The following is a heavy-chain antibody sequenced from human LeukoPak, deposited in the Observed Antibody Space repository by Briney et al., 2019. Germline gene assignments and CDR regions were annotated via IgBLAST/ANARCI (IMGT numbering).Heavy chain of an antibody. CDR2: INHSGST. V-gene: IGHV4-30-4*01. CDR1: GGSISSGDYY. CDR3: ARGFNSSSWYGSGYFDY. D-gene: IGHD6-13*01. J-gene: IGHJ4*02. Sequence: SQTLSLTCTVSGGSISSGDYYWSWIRQPPGKGLEWIGEINHSGSTNYNPSLKSRVTISVDTSKNQFSLKLSSVTAADTAVYYCARGFNSSSWYGSGYFDYWGQGTLVTVSS.